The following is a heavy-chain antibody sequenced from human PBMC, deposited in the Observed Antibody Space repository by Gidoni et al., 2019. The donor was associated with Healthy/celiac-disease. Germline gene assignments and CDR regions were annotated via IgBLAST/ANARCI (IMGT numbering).Heavy chain of an antibody. D-gene: IGHD1-20*01. Sequence: QVQLVQSGSELKKPGASVKVSCKASGYTCTSYAMNWVRQAPGQGLEWMGWINTNTGNPTYAQGFTGRFVFSLDTSVSTAYLQISSLKAEDTAVYYCARDAPDNWNDALYYYYYMDVWGKGTTVTVSS. CDR3: ARDAPDNWNDALYYYYYMDV. J-gene: IGHJ6*03. CDR2: INTNTGNP. CDR1: GYTCTSYA. V-gene: IGHV7-4-1*02.